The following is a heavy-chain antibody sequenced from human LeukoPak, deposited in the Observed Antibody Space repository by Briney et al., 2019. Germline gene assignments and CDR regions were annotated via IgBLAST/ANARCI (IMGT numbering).Heavy chain of an antibody. CDR3: ARHYYYDSTSYYVRLKYFDY. D-gene: IGHD3-22*01. V-gene: IGHV3-23*01. CDR2: ISGSGGST. CDR1: GFTFSSYA. Sequence: PGGSLRLSCAASGFTFSSYAMSWVRQAPGKGLEWVSAISGSGGSTYYADSVKGRFTISRDNSKNTLYLQMNSLRAEDTAVYYCARHYYYDSTSYYVRLKYFDYWGQGTLVTVSS. J-gene: IGHJ4*02.